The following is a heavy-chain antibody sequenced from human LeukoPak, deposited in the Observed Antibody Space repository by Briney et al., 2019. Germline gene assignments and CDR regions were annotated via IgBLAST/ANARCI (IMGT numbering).Heavy chain of an antibody. V-gene: IGHV4-34*01. CDR3: ARRYSGYDFSWFDP. CDR1: GGSFSGYY. D-gene: IGHD5-12*01. J-gene: IGHJ5*02. CDR2: INHSGST. Sequence: SETLSLTCAVYGGSFSGYYWSWIRQPPGKGLEWIGEINHSGSTNYNPSLKSRVTISVDTSKNQFSLKLSSVTAADTAVYYCARRYSGYDFSWFDPWGQGTLVTVYS.